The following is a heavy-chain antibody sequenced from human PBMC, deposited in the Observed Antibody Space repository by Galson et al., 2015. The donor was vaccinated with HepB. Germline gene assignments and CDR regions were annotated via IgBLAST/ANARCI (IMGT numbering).Heavy chain of an antibody. J-gene: IGHJ6*03. CDR1: GGTFSSYA. CDR2: VIPIFGTA. D-gene: IGHD2-2*01. Sequence: SVKVSCKASGGTFSSYAISWVRQAPGQGLEWMGGVIPIFGTANYAQKFQGRVTITADESTSTAYMELSSLRSEDTAVYYCASKYCSSTSCYSSHYYYYYMDVWGKGTTVTVPS. CDR3: ASKYCSSTSCYSSHYYYYYMDV. V-gene: IGHV1-69*13.